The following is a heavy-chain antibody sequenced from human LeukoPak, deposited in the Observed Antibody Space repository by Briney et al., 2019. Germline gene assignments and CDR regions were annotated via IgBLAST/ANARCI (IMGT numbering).Heavy chain of an antibody. CDR1: GGSISSGDCY. CDR2: IYYSGST. CDR3: ARTIFGVVIKSWFDP. J-gene: IGHJ5*02. D-gene: IGHD3-3*01. Sequence: SQTLSLTCTVSGGSISSGDCYWSWSRQPPGKGLEWIGYIYYSGSTYYNPSLKSRVTLSVDTSKNQFSLKLSSVTAADTAVYYCARTIFGVVIKSWFDPWGQGTLVTVSS. V-gene: IGHV4-30-4*08.